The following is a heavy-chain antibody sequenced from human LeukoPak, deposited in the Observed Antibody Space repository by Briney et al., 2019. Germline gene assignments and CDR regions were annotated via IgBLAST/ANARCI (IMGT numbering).Heavy chain of an antibody. CDR2: ISGSGGST. J-gene: IGHJ4*02. V-gene: IGHV3-23*01. Sequence: GGSLRLSCAASGFTFSSYAMSWVRQAPGKGLEWVSAISGSGGSTYYADSVKGRFTISRDNSKNTLYLQMNSLRAEDTAVYYCAKDLSSIAAAGIVFRYLDYWGQGTLVTVSS. CDR1: GFTFSSYA. CDR3: AKDLSSIAAAGIVFRYLDY. D-gene: IGHD6-13*01.